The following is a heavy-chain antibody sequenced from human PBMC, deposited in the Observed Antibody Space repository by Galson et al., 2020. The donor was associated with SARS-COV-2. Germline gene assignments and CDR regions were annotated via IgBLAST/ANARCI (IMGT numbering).Heavy chain of an antibody. CDR2: INPSGGGT. Sequence: ASVNVSCKASGYTFTSYYIHWVRQAPGQGPEWMGIINPSGGGTTYAQKFQGRVTMTRDTSTSTVYMELSSLRSKDTAVYYCARDSQGGNDYNYLLFWGQGTLVTVSS. D-gene: IGHD4-4*01. CDR1: GYTFTSYY. V-gene: IGHV1-46*01. CDR3: ARDSQGGNDYNYLLF. J-gene: IGHJ4*02.